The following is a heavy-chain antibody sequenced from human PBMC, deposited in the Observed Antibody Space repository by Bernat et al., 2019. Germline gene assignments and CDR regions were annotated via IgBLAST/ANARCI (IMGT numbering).Heavy chain of an antibody. CDR2: INAGNGNT. CDR3: ARSSMAYDSNWPNDPIDY. D-gene: IGHD4-11*01. J-gene: IGHJ4*02. V-gene: IGHV1-3*01. Sequence: QVQLVQSGAEVNKPGASVKVSCKASGYTFTIYAIHWVRQAPGQRLEWMGWINAGNGNTRYSRNFQGRVTITRDTSASTAYMELSSLRSEDTAVYYCARSSMAYDSNWPNDPIDYRGQGTLVTVSS. CDR1: GYTFTIYA.